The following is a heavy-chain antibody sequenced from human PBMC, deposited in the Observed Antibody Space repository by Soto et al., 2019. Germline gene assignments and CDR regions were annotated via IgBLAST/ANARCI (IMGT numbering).Heavy chain of an antibody. CDR1: GGSISSYY. Sequence: PSETLSLTCTVSGGSISSYYWSWIRQPPGKGLEWIGYIYYSGSTNYNPSLKSRVTISVDTSKNQFSLKLSSVTAADTAVYYCGRVKYSGVNFDYWGQGTLVTVSS. V-gene: IGHV4-59*01. D-gene: IGHD5-18*01. CDR3: GRVKYSGVNFDY. J-gene: IGHJ4*02. CDR2: IYYSGST.